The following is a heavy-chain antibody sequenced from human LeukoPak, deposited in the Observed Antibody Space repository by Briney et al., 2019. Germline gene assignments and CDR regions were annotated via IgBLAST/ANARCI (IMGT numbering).Heavy chain of an antibody. V-gene: IGHV4-39*02. D-gene: IGHD3-10*01. CDR2: IYYSGNT. J-gene: IGHJ4*02. CDR1: GVSISSSNSY. Sequence: SETLSLTCTVSGVSISSSNSYWGWIRQPPGKGLEWIGSIYYSGNTYYNASLKSQVSISIDTSKNQFSLRLTSVTAADTAVYYCARDRERGMVRGILDYWGQGTLVTVSS. CDR3: ARDRERGMVRGILDY.